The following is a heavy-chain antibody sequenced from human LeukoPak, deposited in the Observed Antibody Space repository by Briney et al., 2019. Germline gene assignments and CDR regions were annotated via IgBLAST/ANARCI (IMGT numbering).Heavy chain of an antibody. CDR1: GGSISSGDYY. D-gene: IGHD6-13*01. CDR3: AREPIIAAGIDY. J-gene: IGHJ4*02. CDR2: IYYSGST. Sequence: PSETLSLTCTVSGGSISSGDYYWSWIRQPPGKGLEWIGYIYYSGSTYSIPSLKSRLTISMDTSKNQFSLKLSSVTAADTAVYYCAREPIIAAGIDYWGQGTLVTVSS. V-gene: IGHV4-30-4*01.